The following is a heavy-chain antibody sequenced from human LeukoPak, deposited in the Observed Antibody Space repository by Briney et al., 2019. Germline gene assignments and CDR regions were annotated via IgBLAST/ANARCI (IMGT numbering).Heavy chain of an antibody. J-gene: IGHJ4*02. CDR2: ISSGDDII. CDR3: ARDYSNLGFDF. D-gene: IGHD4-11*01. Sequence: GGSLRLSCAASRFTFSGYYMNWIRQAPGKGLEWVSYISSGDDIIKYADSAKGRFTISRDNAKNSLYLQMNSLRAEDTAVYYCARDYSNLGFDFWGQGTLVTVSS. CDR1: RFTFSGYY. V-gene: IGHV3-11*01.